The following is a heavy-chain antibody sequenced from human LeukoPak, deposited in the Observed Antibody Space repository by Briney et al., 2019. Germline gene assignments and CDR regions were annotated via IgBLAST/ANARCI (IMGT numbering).Heavy chain of an antibody. Sequence: PSETLSLTCTASGYSISSGYYWGWIRQPPGKGLEWIGSIYHSGSTYYNPSLKSRVTISVDTSKNQFSLKLSSVTAADTAVYYCARAVAGVFDYWGQGTLVTVSS. D-gene: IGHD6-19*01. J-gene: IGHJ4*02. CDR1: GYSISSGYY. CDR3: ARAVAGVFDY. V-gene: IGHV4-38-2*02. CDR2: IYHSGST.